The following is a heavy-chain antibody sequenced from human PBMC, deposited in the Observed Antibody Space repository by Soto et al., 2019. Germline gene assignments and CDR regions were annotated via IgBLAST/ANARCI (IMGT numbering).Heavy chain of an antibody. CDR2: IFPADSDT. Sequence: PGESLKISKRTSGYSFPNFWGGWVRQMPGKGLEWMGIIFPADSDTRYSPSFQGQVTISADRSIDTAYLQWSSLKASDTAMYYCARQGGDYLPYDYWGQGTLVTGSS. V-gene: IGHV5-51*01. J-gene: IGHJ4*02. CDR1: GYSFPNFW. D-gene: IGHD4-17*01. CDR3: ARQGGDYLPYDY.